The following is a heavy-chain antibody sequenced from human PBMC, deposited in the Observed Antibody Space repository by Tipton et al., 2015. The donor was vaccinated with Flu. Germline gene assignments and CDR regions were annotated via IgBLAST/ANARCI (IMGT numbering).Heavy chain of an antibody. CDR1: GFRFSGYG. D-gene: IGHD7-27*01. Sequence: QVQLVQSGGGVVQPGGSLRLSCAASGFRFSGYGMHWVRQAPGKGLEWVAFIRHDGSDKYYADSVKGRFTISGDNTKKSLSLQLNSLRAEDTAIYYCATLTGDDYWGQGTLVTVSS. V-gene: IGHV3-30*02. CDR2: IRHDGSDK. J-gene: IGHJ4*02. CDR3: ATLTGDDY.